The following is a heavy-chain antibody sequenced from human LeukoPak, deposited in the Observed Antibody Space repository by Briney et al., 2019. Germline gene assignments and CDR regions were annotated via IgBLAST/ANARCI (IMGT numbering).Heavy chain of an antibody. Sequence: GGSLRLSCAASGFTFSSYAMSWVRQAPGKGLEWVSAISGSGGSTYYADSVKGRFTISRDNSKNTLYLQMNSLRAEDTAVYYCVRGITMLVVVTNFDYWGQGTLVTVSS. J-gene: IGHJ4*02. V-gene: IGHV3-23*01. CDR3: VRGITMLVVVTNFDY. CDR1: GFTFSSYA. D-gene: IGHD3-22*01. CDR2: ISGSGGST.